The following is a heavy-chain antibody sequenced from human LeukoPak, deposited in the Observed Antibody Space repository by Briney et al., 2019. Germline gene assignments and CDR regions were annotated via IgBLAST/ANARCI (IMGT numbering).Heavy chain of an antibody. CDR3: ATLEHYYGSGSYYNPRPGAFDI. V-gene: IGHV1-69-2*01. D-gene: IGHD3-10*01. Sequence: GASVKVSCKASGYTFTDYYMHWVQQAPGKGLEWMGLVDPEDGETIYAEKFQGRVTITADTSTDTAYMELSSLRSEDTAVYYCATLEHYYGSGSYYNPRPGAFDIWGQGTMVTVSS. J-gene: IGHJ3*02. CDR2: VDPEDGET. CDR1: GYTFTDYY.